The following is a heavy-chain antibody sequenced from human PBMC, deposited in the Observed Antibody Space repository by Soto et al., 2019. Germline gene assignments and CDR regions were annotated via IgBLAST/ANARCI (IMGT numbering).Heavy chain of an antibody. V-gene: IGHV3-48*01. CDR1: GFTFSSYS. Sequence: EVQLVESGGGLVQPGGSLRLSCAASGFTFSSYSMNWVRQAPGKGMEWVSYISSSSSTIYYADSVKGRFTISRDNAKNSLYLQMNSLRAEDTAVYYCARELDGYDAYFDYWGQGTLVTVSS. CDR3: ARELDGYDAYFDY. J-gene: IGHJ4*02. CDR2: ISSSSSTI. D-gene: IGHD5-12*01.